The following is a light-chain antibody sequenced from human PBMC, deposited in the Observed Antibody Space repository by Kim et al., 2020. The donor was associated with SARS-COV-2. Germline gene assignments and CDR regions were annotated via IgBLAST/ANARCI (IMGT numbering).Light chain of an antibody. CDR2: SNN. CDR3: AAWDDSLNGPV. Sequence: QSVLTQPPSASGTPGQRVTISCSGSSSNIGSHTVNWYQQLPGTAPKILIYSNNQRPSGVPDRFSGSTSGTSAALATTVRQSADEADYYCAAWDDSLNGPVFGGGTQLTVL. CDR1: SSNIGSHT. V-gene: IGLV1-44*01. J-gene: IGLJ2*01.